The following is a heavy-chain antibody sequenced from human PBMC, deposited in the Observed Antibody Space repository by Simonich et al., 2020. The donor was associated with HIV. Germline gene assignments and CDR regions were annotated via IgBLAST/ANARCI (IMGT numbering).Heavy chain of an antibody. J-gene: IGHJ4*02. CDR1: GFTFSSYA. Sequence: EVQLLESGGGLVQPGGSLRLSCAASGFTFSSYAMSWVRQAPGKGLEGVSAIGGRGGSTYYADSVKGRFTISRDNSKNTLYLQMNSLRAEDTAVYYCAKDRYYNFWSGYYDYWGQGTLVTVSS. V-gene: IGHV3-23*01. CDR3: AKDRYYNFWSGYYDY. CDR2: IGGRGGST. D-gene: IGHD3-3*01.